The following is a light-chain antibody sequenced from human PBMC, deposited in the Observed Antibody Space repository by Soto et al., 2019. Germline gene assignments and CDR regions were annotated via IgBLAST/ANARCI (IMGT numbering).Light chain of an antibody. V-gene: IGLV1-40*01. CDR1: SSNIGTGGYD. J-gene: IGLJ3*02. Sequence: QSVLTQPPSVSGAPGQRVTISCTWNSSNIGTGGYDVQWYQQLPGTAPKLLIYDNTNRPSGVPDRFSGSKSGTSASLAITGLQAEDEADYYCQSYDSSSWVFGGGTKLTVL. CDR3: QSYDSSSWV. CDR2: DNT.